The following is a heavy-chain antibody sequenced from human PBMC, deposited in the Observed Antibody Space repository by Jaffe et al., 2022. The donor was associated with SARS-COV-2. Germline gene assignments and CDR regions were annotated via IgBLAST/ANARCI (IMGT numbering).Heavy chain of an antibody. J-gene: IGHJ4*02. D-gene: IGHD6-13*01. CDR3: ARDHLRRPNIAAAGIFWDY. CDR2: IKQDGSEK. CDR1: GFTFSSYW. Sequence: EVQLVESGGGLVQPGGSLRLSCAASGFTFSSYWMSWVRQAPGKGLEWVANIKQDGSEKYYVDSVKGRFTISRDNAKNSLYLQMNSLRAEDTAVYYCARDHLRRPNIAAAGIFWDYWGQGTLVTVSS. V-gene: IGHV3-7*01.